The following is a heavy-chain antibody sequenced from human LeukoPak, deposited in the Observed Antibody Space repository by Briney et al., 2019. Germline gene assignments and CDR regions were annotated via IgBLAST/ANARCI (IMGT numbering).Heavy chain of an antibody. CDR3: ARSAWLAHYYYYYGMDV. J-gene: IGHJ6*02. V-gene: IGHV3-66*01. CDR1: GFTVSSNY. Sequence: GGSLRLSCAASGFTVSSNYMSWVRQAPGKGLEWVSVIYSGGSTYYADSVKGRFTISRDNSKNTLYLQMNSLRAEDTAVYYCARSAWLAHYYYYYGMDVWGQGTTVTVSS. D-gene: IGHD6-19*01. CDR2: IYSGGST.